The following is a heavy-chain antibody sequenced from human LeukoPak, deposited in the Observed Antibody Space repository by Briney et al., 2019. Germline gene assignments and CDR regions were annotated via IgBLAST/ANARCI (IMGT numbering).Heavy chain of an antibody. J-gene: IGHJ4*02. CDR3: AKDLPGYIGIYSSGWYHSACDY. CDR1: GFTFSSYG. V-gene: IGHV3-33*06. Sequence: GGSLRLSCAASGFTFSSYGMHWVRQAPGKGLEWVAVIWYDGSNKYYADSVKGRFTISRDNSKNTLYLQMNSLRAEDTAVYYCAKDLPGYIGIYSSGWYHSACDYWGQGTLVTVSS. D-gene: IGHD6-19*01. CDR2: IWYDGSNK.